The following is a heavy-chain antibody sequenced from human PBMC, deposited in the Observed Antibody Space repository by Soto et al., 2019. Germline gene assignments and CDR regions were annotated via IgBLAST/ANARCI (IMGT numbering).Heavy chain of an antibody. V-gene: IGHV4-59*12. D-gene: IGHD2-2*01. CDR2: IYYSGST. J-gene: IGHJ5*02. CDR1: GGSISSYY. Sequence: PSETLSLTCTVSGGSISSYYWRWIRQPPGKGLEWIGYIYYSGSTNYNPSLKSRVTISVDTSKNQFSLKLSSVTAADTAVYYCARVPDRWGQGTLVTVSS. CDR3: ARVPDR.